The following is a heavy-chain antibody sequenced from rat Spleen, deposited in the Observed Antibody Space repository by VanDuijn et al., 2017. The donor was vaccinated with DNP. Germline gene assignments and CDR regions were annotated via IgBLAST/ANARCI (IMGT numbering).Heavy chain of an antibody. V-gene: IGHV2-47*01. CDR3: ASDTPTGGMGAFAY. D-gene: IGHD1-11*01. Sequence: QVQLKESGPGLVQPSQSLSLTCTVSGLSLTSNSVSWIRQPPGKGLEWMVVIWNHGGTDYNSAIKSRLSISRDTSKGQVFLKMNSLQPEDTGTYYCASDTPTGGMGAFAYWGQGTLVTVSS. CDR1: GLSLTSNS. J-gene: IGHJ3*01. CDR2: IWNHGGT.